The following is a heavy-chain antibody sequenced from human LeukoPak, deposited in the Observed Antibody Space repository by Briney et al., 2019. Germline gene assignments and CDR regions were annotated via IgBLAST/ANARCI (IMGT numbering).Heavy chain of an antibody. J-gene: IGHJ3*02. Sequence: PSETLSLTCSVSGGSISSHYWGWVRQPPGKELECIGYIYSSGTTKYSPSLESRVIISVDTSKNQFSLNLRSVTAADTAVYYCAGALSLTVFDIWGQGTVITVSS. D-gene: IGHD5/OR15-5a*01. V-gene: IGHV4-59*11. CDR3: AGALSLTVFDI. CDR2: IYSSGTT. CDR1: GGSISSHY.